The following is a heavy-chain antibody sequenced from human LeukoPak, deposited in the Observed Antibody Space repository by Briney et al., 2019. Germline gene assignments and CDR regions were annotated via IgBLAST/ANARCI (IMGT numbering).Heavy chain of an antibody. J-gene: IGHJ4*02. CDR1: GDSISSYY. CDR3: ATGYSSTCYYFDC. Sequence: KPSETLSLTCTVSGDSISSYYWSWIRQPPGKGLEWIGYIYHSGSTNYKPSLKSRFTISADTSKDQFSLKLASVTAADTAVYYCATGYSSTCYYFDCWGQGMLAIVSS. CDR2: IYHSGST. V-gene: IGHV4-59*01. D-gene: IGHD6-13*01.